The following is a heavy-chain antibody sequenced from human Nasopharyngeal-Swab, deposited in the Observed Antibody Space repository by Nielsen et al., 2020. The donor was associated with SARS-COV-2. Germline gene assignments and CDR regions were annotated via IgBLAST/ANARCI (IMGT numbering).Heavy chain of an antibody. CDR1: GFTFSSYS. CDR3: ARDGYSSSWYAFDI. D-gene: IGHD6-6*01. Sequence: GSLKISCAASGFTFSSYSMNWVRQAPGKGLEWVSYISSSSSTIYYADSVKGRFTISRDNAKNSLYLQMNSLRDEDTAVYYCARDGYSSSWYAFDIWGQGTMVTVSS. CDR2: ISSSSSTI. V-gene: IGHV3-48*02. J-gene: IGHJ3*02.